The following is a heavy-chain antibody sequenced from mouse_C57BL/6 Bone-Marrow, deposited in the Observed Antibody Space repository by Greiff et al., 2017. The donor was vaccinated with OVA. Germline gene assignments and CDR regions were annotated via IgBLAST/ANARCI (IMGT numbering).Heavy chain of an antibody. V-gene: IGHV1-74*01. Sequence: QVQLQQSGADLVKPGASVKVSCKASGYTFTSYWMHWVKQRPGQGLEWIGRIHPSDSDTNYNQKFKGKATLTVDKSSSTAYMQLSSLTSEDSAVYYCAQSEGNYYGSSYGWYFDVWGTGTTVTVSS. D-gene: IGHD1-1*01. CDR2: IHPSDSDT. J-gene: IGHJ1*03. CDR3: AQSEGNYYGSSYGWYFDV. CDR1: GYTFTSYW.